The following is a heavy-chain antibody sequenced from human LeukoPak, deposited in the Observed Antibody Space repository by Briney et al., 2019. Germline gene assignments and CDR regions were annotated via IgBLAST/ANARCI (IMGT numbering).Heavy chain of an antibody. CDR2: INPSGGST. CDR3: ARDGGLEPPSIDYYYYYMDV. Sequence: GASVKVSCKASGYTFTSYYMHWVRQAPGQGLEWMGIINPSGGSTSYAQKFQGRVTMTRDTSTSTVYMELSSLRSEDTAVYYCARDGGLEPPSIDYYYYYMDVWGKGTTATVSS. V-gene: IGHV1-46*01. CDR1: GYTFTSYY. D-gene: IGHD1-1*01. J-gene: IGHJ6*03.